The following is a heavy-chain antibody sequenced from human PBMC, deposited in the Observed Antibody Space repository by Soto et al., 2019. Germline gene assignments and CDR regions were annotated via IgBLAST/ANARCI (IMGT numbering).Heavy chain of an antibody. J-gene: IGHJ4*02. CDR2: IIPILGIA. Sequence: QVQLVQSGAEVKKPGSSVKVSCKASGGTFSSYTISWVRQAPGQGLEWMGRIIPILGIANYAQKFQGRVTITGDKSTRTAYMERTSRRCEDTAVYYCAREGEYRRGSDYWGQGTLVTVSS. CDR1: GGTFSSYT. CDR3: AREGEYRRGSDY. D-gene: IGHD6-6*01. V-gene: IGHV1-69*08.